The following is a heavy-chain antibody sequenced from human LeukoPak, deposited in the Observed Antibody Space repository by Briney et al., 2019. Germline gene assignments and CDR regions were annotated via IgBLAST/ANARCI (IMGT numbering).Heavy chain of an antibody. D-gene: IGHD3-10*01. CDR2: VYYSGST. Sequence: SETLSLTCTVSGGSISSSSYYWGWIRQPPGKGLEWIGSVYYSGSTYYNPSLKSRVTISVDTSKNQFSLKLSSVTAADTAVYYCARRYYQDGMGVWGQGTTVTVSS. CDR3: ARRYYQDGMGV. CDR1: GGSISSSSYY. J-gene: IGHJ6*02. V-gene: IGHV4-39*01.